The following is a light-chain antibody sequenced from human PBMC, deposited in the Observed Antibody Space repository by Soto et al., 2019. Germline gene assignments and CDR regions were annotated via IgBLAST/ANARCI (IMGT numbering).Light chain of an antibody. Sequence: EIVLTQSPGTLSLSPGERATLSCRASQSVSNSYLAWYQQKPGQAPRLLISGASNRATGIPDRFSGSGSGTDFTLAISRLEPEDFAVYYCQQYGTSPFTFGPGTKVDL. CDR1: QSVSNSY. J-gene: IGKJ3*01. V-gene: IGKV3-20*01. CDR2: GAS. CDR3: QQYGTSPFT.